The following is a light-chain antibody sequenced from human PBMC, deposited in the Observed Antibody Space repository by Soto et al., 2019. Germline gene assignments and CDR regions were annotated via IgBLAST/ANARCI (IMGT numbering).Light chain of an antibody. CDR2: EVS. CDR3: RSYTTSSTWV. J-gene: IGLJ3*02. Sequence: QSALTQPASVSGSPGQSITISCTGTSSDGGGYNYVSWYQQHPGKAPKLIIYEVSNRPSGVSNRFSGSKSGNTASLTISGLQAEDEADYYCRSYTTSSTWVFGGGTKLTVL. CDR1: SSDGGGYNY. V-gene: IGLV2-14*01.